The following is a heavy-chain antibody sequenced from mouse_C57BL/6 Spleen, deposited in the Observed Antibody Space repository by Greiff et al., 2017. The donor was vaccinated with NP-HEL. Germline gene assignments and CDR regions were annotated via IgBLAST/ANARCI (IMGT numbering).Heavy chain of an antibody. CDR1: GYTFTSYW. V-gene: IGHV1-52*01. J-gene: IGHJ4*01. CDR2: IDPSDSET. D-gene: IGHD4-1*01. CDR3: SLTGTGAMDY. Sequence: QVQLQQPGAELVRPGSSVKLSCKASGYTFTSYWMHWVKQRPIQGLEWIGNIDPSDSETHYNQKFKDKATLTVDKSSSTAYMQLSSLTSEDSAVYYYSLTGTGAMDYWGQGTSVTVSS.